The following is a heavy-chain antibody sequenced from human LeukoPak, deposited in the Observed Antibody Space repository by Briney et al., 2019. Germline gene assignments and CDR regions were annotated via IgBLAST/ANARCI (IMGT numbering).Heavy chain of an antibody. V-gene: IGHV3-23*01. J-gene: IGHJ4*02. CDR2: ISARGIST. D-gene: IGHD3-3*01. CDR3: AKSFDFSNGHSPILTPFDS. Sequence: GGSLRLSCAASGFTFSSSAMSWVRQAPGKGLEWVSSISARGISTYYADSVKGRFTISRDNSKNTLYLQMNSLKGDDIGVYYCAKSFDFSNGHSPILTPFDSWGQGTLVSVSS. CDR1: GFTFSSSA.